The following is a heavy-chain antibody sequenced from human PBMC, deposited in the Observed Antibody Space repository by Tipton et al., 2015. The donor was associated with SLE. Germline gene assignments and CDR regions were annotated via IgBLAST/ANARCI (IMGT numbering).Heavy chain of an antibody. CDR2: FSSSSSTI. D-gene: IGHD4-17*01. J-gene: IGHJ6*02. CDR3: AKERDGGYSHNGMDV. CDR1: GFTFSTYS. Sequence: SLRLSCAASGFTFSTYSMNWVRQAPGKGLEWVSYFSSSSSTIYYADSVKGRFTISRDNAKNSLYLQMNSLRAEDTAVYYCAKERDGGYSHNGMDVWGQGTTVTVSS. V-gene: IGHV3-48*01.